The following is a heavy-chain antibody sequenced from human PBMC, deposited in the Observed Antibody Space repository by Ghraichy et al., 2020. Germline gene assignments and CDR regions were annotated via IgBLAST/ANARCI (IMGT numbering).Heavy chain of an antibody. CDR2: IYYNGNT. CDR1: GGSISSYY. CDR3: ARGLNSGHYYYYYYMDV. D-gene: IGHD1-26*01. Sequence: SETLSLTCTVSGGSISSYYWNWIRQPPGRGLEWIGYIYYNGNTNYNPSLKSRVTISKDTSNNKFSLRLSSVTAADTAVYYCARGLNSGHYYYYYYMDVWGKGTTVTVSS. J-gene: IGHJ6*03. V-gene: IGHV4-59*01.